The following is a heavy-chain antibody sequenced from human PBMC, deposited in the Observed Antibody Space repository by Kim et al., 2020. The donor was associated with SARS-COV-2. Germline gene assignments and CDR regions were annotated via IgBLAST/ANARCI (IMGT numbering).Heavy chain of an antibody. V-gene: IGHV7-4-1*02. CDR2: INANTGNP. CDR3: ARSGGGYANYYYTGVDV. Sequence: ASVKVSCKASGYTFTSYAMNWVRQAPGQGPEWMGWINANTGNPTYAQDFTGRFLFSLDTPVSTAYLQINSLKAEDTAVYYCARSGGGYANYYYTGVDVWGQGTTVTVSS. J-gene: IGHJ6*02. CDR1: GYTFTSYA. D-gene: IGHD5-12*01.